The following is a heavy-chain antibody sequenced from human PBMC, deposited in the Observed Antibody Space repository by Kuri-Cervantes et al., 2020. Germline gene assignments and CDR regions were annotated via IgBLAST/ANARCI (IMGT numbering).Heavy chain of an antibody. V-gene: IGHV3-30*06. CDR2: ISTDGTKA. Sequence: SLKISCAASGFTFSSYGMHWVRQAPGKGPEWLAVISTDGTKAYHADSVKGRFTISRDNSKNTLSLQMDSLRVEDTAVYYCVRDPATIFDVLNYHLDYWGQGTLVTVSS. D-gene: IGHD3-3*01. CDR1: GFTFSSYG. CDR3: VRDPATIFDVLNYHLDY. J-gene: IGHJ4*02.